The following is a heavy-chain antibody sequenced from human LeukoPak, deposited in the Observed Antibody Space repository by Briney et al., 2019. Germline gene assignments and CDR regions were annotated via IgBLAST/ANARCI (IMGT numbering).Heavy chain of an antibody. D-gene: IGHD5-12*01. CDR2: IYYSGST. Sequence: SGTLSLTCTVSGGSISGYYWSWLRQPPGKELDGIGYIYYSGSTNYNPSLKSRVTISVDTSKNQFSLKLSSVTAADTAVYYCARGSGYSGNEMDYWGQGTLVTVSS. CDR1: GGSISGYY. J-gene: IGHJ4*02. V-gene: IGHV4-59*01. CDR3: ARGSGYSGNEMDY.